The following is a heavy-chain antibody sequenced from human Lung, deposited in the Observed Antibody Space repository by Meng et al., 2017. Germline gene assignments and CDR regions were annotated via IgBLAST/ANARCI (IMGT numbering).Heavy chain of an antibody. V-gene: IGHV4-39*01. CDR3: VRSSAWVRTGFDP. D-gene: IGHD6-19*01. CDR1: GGSNSTSGSY. CDR2: IGHSGFT. Sequence: VAGLAVPSSGLLPAGRDSGGSNSTSGSYWGWIRQPRGKGLWWIGSIGHSGFTYYTPSLKSRVAVSLDTSKSQFSLMLTSVTAADTAVYYCVRSSAWVRTGFDPWGQGTLVTVSS. J-gene: IGHJ5*02.